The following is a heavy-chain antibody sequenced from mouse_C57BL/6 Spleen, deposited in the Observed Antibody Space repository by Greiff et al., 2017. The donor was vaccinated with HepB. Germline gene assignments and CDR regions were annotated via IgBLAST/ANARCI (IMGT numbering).Heavy chain of an antibody. CDR1: GYTFTSYW. D-gene: IGHD1-1*01. CDR3: ARSGTTVVDTYYFDY. CDR2: IHPNSGST. V-gene: IGHV1-64*01. Sequence: QVQLQQPGAELVKPGASVKLSCKASGYTFTSYWMHWVKQRPGQGLEWIGMIHPNSGSTNYNEKFKSKATLTVDKSSSTAYMQLSSLTSEDSAVYYCARSGTTVVDTYYFDYWGQGTTLTVSS. J-gene: IGHJ2*01.